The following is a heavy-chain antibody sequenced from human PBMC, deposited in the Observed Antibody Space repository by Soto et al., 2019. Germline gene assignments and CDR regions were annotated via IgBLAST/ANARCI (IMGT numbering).Heavy chain of an antibody. J-gene: IGHJ3*01. CDR2: ISHDGNSH. CDR3: VKAQERSAQYFAVVITAFDF. V-gene: IGHV3-30*18. D-gene: IGHD3-22*01. CDR1: GFSFSNYG. Sequence: QVHLVESGGGVVQPGRSLRLSCEGSGFSFSNYGIHWVRQAPGKGLEWVAVISHDGNSHHLADSVRGRSTISRDNSKNTVFLHMTSLRREDSAVYHCVKAQERSAQYFAVVITAFDFWGQGTMVTVSS.